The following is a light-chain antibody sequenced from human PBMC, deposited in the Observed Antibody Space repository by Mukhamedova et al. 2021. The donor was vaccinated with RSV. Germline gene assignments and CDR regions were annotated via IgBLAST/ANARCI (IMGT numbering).Light chain of an antibody. CDR2: RAS. J-gene: IGKJ1*01. CDR3: QQYNDYPRT. V-gene: IGKV1-5*03. Sequence: WYQRRVHGKAPELLISRASSLQSGVSSRFSGSGSGTEFTLTISSLQPDDFATYYCQQYNDYPRTFGQGTKVEIK.